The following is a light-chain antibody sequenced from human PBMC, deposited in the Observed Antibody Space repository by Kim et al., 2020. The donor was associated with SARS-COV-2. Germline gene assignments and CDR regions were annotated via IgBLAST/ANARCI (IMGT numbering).Light chain of an antibody. CDR2: GAS. J-gene: IGKJ4*01. CDR3: QQYNNWPSLT. V-gene: IGKV3-15*01. CDR1: QSVSNN. Sequence: SPGERATLSCRASQSVSNNLAWYQQKPGQTPRLLIYGASTRATGIPARFSGSGSGTEFTLTISSLQSEDFAVYYCQQYNNWPSLTFGGGTKVDIK.